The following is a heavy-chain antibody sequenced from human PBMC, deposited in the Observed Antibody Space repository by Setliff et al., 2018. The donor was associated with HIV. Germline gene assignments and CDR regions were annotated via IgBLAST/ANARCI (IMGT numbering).Heavy chain of an antibody. CDR2: LYHSGTN. Sequence: SETLSLTCAVSGYSISSGYFWGWIRQPPGKGLEWIGSLYHSGTNFYNPSLKSRVTISLDTSTNRFSLKLNSVTAADTAIYYCARQVESQYSYWAYYFDSWGQGALVTVSS. J-gene: IGHJ4*02. CDR1: GYSISSGYF. D-gene: IGHD5-18*01. V-gene: IGHV4-38-2*01. CDR3: ARQVESQYSYWAYYFDS.